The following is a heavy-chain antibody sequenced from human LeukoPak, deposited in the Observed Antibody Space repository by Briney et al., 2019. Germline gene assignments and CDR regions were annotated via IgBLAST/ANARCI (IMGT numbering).Heavy chain of an antibody. Sequence: GGSLRLSCAASGFTFSSYSMNWVRQAPGKGLEWVSYISSSSSTIYYADSVKGRFTISRDNAKNSLYLQMNSLRAEDTAVYYCARGAAAGTEVYYYGMDVWGQGTTVTVSS. CDR1: GFTFSSYS. V-gene: IGHV3-48*04. D-gene: IGHD6-13*01. J-gene: IGHJ6*02. CDR3: ARGAAAGTEVYYYGMDV. CDR2: ISSSSSTI.